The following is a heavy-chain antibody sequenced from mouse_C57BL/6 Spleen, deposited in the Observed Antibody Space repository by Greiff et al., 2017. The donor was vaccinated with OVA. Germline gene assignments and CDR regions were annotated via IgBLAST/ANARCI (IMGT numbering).Heavy chain of an antibody. CDR3: AREGDYGEAWFAY. J-gene: IGHJ3*01. CDR2: ISDGGSYT. Sequence: DVMLVESGGGLVKPGGSLKLSCAASGFTFSSYAMSWVRQTPEKRLEWVATISDGGSYTYYPDNVKGRFTISRDNAKNNLYLQMSHLKSEDTAMYYCAREGDYGEAWFAYWGQGTLVTVSA. V-gene: IGHV5-4*01. D-gene: IGHD2-4*01. CDR1: GFTFSSYA.